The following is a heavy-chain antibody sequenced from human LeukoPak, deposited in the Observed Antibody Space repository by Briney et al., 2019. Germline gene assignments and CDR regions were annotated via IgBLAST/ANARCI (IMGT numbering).Heavy chain of an antibody. V-gene: IGHV4-59*12. CDR2: IYYSGCN. CDR1: GGSLRRYY. Sequence: SETLSLTCTVCGGSLRRYYWSWLRRPPGKGREGIGYIYYSGCNNSNPSLTSRVTISLDQAKQQSSLILSSVTAEAPAVYYCAREPRTMVRGSRRGYDDYYYYMDVWGKGTTVTISS. J-gene: IGHJ6*03. D-gene: IGHD3-10*01. CDR3: AREPRTMVRGSRRGYDDYYYYMDV.